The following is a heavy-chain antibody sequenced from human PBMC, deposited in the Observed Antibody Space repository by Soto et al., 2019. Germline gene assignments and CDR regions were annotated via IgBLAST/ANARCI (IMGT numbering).Heavy chain of an antibody. CDR2: IYWDDDK. D-gene: IGHD4-17*01. J-gene: IGHJ4*02. CDR1: GFSLSTSGVG. CDR3: AHRPSGRGDRDY. V-gene: IGHV2-5*02. Sequence: QITLKESGPTLVKPTQTLTLTCTFSGFSLSTSGVGVGWIRQPPGKALEWLALIYWDDDKRYSPSLKSRLTITKDTSKNQVVLTMTNMDPVDTDTYYCAHRPSGRGDRDYWGQGTLVTVSS.